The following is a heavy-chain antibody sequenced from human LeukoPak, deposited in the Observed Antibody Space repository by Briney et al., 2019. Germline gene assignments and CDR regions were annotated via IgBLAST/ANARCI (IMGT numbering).Heavy chain of an antibody. Sequence: GGSLRLSCAASGFTFSSYSMNWVHQAPGKGLEWVSSISSSSSYIYYADSVKGRFTISRDNAKNSLYLQMNSLRAEDTAVYYCARDRSSGSYYGIFDYWGQGTLVTVSS. CDR1: GFTFSSYS. J-gene: IGHJ4*02. CDR3: ARDRSSGSYYGIFDY. CDR2: ISSSSSYI. V-gene: IGHV3-21*01. D-gene: IGHD3-10*01.